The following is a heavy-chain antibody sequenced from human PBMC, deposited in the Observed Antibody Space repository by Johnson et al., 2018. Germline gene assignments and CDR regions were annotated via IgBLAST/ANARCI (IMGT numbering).Heavy chain of an antibody. CDR3: AKGLMGGEVAGTRYAFDI. V-gene: IGHV3-30*18. J-gene: IGHJ3*02. Sequence: QVQLVESGGGVVQPGRSLRLSCADSGFTFSSHGMQWVRQAPGKGLEWVAAISYDGGNKYYADSVKGRFTISRDNSKNTLYLQMDSLRTEDPAVYYCAKGLMGGEVAGTRYAFDIWGQGTMVTVSS. CDR1: GFTFSSHG. CDR2: ISYDGGNK. D-gene: IGHD6-19*01.